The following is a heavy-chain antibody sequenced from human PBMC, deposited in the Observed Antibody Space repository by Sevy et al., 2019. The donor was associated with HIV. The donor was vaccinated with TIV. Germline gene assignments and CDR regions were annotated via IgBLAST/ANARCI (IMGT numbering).Heavy chain of an antibody. V-gene: IGHV3-21*01. J-gene: IGHJ5*02. D-gene: IGHD2-21*02. CDR3: ARDEGSDCGGDCYGWFDP. CDR1: GFTFSSYS. Sequence: GGSLRLSCAASGFTFSSYSMNWVRQAPWKGLEWVSSISSSSSYIYYADSVKGRFNISRDNSKNSLFLQMNSLRAEDTAVYYCARDEGSDCGGDCYGWFDPWGQGTLVTVSS. CDR2: ISSSSSYI.